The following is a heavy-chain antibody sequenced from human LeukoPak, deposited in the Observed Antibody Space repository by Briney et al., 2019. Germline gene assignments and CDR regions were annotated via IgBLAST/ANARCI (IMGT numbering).Heavy chain of an antibody. J-gene: IGHJ4*02. Sequence: SETLSLTCTVSGGSINSYYWSWIRQPPGKGLEWVGFISYSGSTNYNPSLKSRVTISVDTSKNQFSLKLNSVTAADSAIYYCARSIPTSGYYGGYFDYWGQGTLVTVSS. V-gene: IGHV4-59*08. CDR1: GGSINSYY. CDR3: ARSIPTSGYYGGYFDY. D-gene: IGHD3-22*01. CDR2: ISYSGST.